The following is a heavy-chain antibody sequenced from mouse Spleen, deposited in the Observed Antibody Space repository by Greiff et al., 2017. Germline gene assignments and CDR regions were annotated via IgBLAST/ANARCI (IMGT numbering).Heavy chain of an antibody. CDR2: IDPSDSET. CDR1: GYTFTSYW. Sequence: QVQLKQPGAELVRPGSSVKLSCKASGYTFTSYWMHWVKQRPIQGLEWIGNIDPSDSETHYNQKFKDKATLTVDKSSSTAYMQLSSLTSEDSAVYYCARKGELGAMDYWGQGTSVTVSS. CDR3: ARKGELGAMDY. J-gene: IGHJ4*01. V-gene: IGHV1-52*01.